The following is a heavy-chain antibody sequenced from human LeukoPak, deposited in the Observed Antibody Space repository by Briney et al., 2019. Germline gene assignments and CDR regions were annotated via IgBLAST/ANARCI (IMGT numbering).Heavy chain of an antibody. CDR2: INAGNGNT. CDR3: ARRVVVPAAIVDWFDP. V-gene: IGHV1-3*01. Sequence: GASVKVSCKASGYTFTSYAIHWVRQAPGQRLEWMGWINAGNGNTKYSQKFQGRVTITRDTSASTAYMELSSLRSEDTAVYYCARRVVVPAAIVDWFDPWGQGTLVTVSS. J-gene: IGHJ5*02. D-gene: IGHD2-2*01. CDR1: GYTFTSYA.